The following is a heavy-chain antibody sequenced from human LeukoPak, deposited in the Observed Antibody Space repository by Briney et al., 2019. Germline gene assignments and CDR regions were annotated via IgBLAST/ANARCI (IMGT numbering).Heavy chain of an antibody. CDR3: ARIGIAASGLFLHYDY. V-gene: IGHV1-69*04. D-gene: IGHD6-13*01. Sequence: SVKVSCKASGGTSSSYAISWVRQAPGQGLEWMGRIIPILGIANYAQKFQGRVTITADKSTSTAYMELSSLRSEDTAVYYCARIGIAASGLFLHYDYWGQGTLVTVSS. CDR1: GGTSSSYA. J-gene: IGHJ4*02. CDR2: IIPILGIA.